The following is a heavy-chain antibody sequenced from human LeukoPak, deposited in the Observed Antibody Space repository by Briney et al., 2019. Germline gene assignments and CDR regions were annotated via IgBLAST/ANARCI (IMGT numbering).Heavy chain of an antibody. D-gene: IGHD6-19*01. V-gene: IGHV3-30*04. J-gene: IGHJ4*02. CDR3: ARDRKAVAGAIDY. CDR1: GFTFSYFA. Sequence: GSPRLSRVASGFTFSYFAMHWVRRTPGKGLGGVAVISYDGSNQYYVDSVKGRFSISRDNSKNTMYLQINSLRGDDTAVYYCARDRKAVAGAIDYWGQGTLVTVSS. CDR2: ISYDGSNQ.